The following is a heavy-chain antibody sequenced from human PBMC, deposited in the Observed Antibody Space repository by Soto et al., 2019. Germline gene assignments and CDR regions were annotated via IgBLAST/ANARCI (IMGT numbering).Heavy chain of an antibody. CDR3: ASNVGPGIFGVVTPH. J-gene: IGHJ4*02. D-gene: IGHD3-3*01. V-gene: IGHV3-21*01. CDR1: GFTFSSYS. Sequence: EVQLVESGGGLVKPGGSLRLSCAASGFTFSSYSMNWVRQAPGKGLEWVSSISSSSSYIYYADSVKGRFTISRDNAKNSLNLQMNSLRAEDTAVYYGASNVGPGIFGVVTPHWGQGTLVTVSS. CDR2: ISSSSSYI.